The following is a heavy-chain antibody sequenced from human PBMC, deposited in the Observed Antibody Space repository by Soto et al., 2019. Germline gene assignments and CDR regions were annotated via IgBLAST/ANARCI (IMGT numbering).Heavy chain of an antibody. CDR3: AKFRGIAVAGTGYSEEDYYYYGMDV. CDR1: GFTFSSYA. Sequence: EVQLLESGGGLVQPGGSLRLSCAASGFTFSSYAMSWVRQAPGKGLEWVSAISGSGGSTYYADSVKGRFTISRDNSKNTLYLQMNSLRAEDTAVYYCAKFRGIAVAGTGYSEEDYYYYGMDVWGQGTTVTVSS. D-gene: IGHD6-19*01. CDR2: ISGSGGST. J-gene: IGHJ6*02. V-gene: IGHV3-23*01.